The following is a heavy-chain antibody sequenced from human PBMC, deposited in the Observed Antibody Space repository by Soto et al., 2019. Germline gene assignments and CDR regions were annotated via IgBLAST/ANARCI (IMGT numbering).Heavy chain of an antibody. CDR2: IYPGDSDT. D-gene: IGHD3-22*01. CDR3: ARHSLLGYDSSGYYPGY. Sequence: GESLKISCKGSGYSFTSYWIGWVRQMPGKGLEWMGIIYPGDSDTRYSPSFQGQVTISADKSISTAYLQWSSLKASDTAMYYCARHSLLGYDSSGYYPGYWGQGTLVTVS. J-gene: IGHJ4*02. CDR1: GYSFTSYW. V-gene: IGHV5-51*01.